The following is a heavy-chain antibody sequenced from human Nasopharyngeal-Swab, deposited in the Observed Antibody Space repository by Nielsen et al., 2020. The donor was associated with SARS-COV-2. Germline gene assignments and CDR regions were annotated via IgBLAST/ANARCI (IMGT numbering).Heavy chain of an antibody. J-gene: IGHJ4*02. CDR1: GYTFTSYG. CDR3: AGDDYGDYTGDY. D-gene: IGHD4-17*01. V-gene: IGHV1-18*01. Sequence: ASVKVSCKASGYTFTSYGISWVRQAPGQGVEWMGWISAYNGNTNYAQKLQGRVTMTTDTSTSTAYMELRSLRSDDTAVYYCAGDDYGDYTGDYWGQGTLVTVSS. CDR2: ISAYNGNT.